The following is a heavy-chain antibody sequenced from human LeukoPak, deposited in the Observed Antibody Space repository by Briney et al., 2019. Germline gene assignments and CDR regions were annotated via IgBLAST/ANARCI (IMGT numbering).Heavy chain of an antibody. CDR1: GYSFTSHG. D-gene: IGHD3-22*01. V-gene: IGHV1-18*01. CDR3: ARVHDHYDSSGYPYYFDY. CDR2: VSPYNANT. Sequence: GASVKVSCKASGYSFTSHGLSWVRQAPGQGLEWMGWVSPYNANTNYAQKLQGRVTMTTDTSTSTACMELRSLRSDDTAVYYCARVHDHYDSSGYPYYFDYWGQGTLVTVSS. J-gene: IGHJ4*02.